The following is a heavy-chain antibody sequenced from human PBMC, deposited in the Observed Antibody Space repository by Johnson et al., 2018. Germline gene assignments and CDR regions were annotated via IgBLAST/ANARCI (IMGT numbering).Heavy chain of an antibody. CDR3: ARDNIAVATYAFDI. CDR2: INPSGDTT. J-gene: IGHJ3*02. D-gene: IGHD6-19*01. Sequence: QVQLRESGAEVKRPGASVKVCCKAPGDTFTNYYIHWVRQAPGQGLEWMAIINPSGDTTSYAQKFQGRVTMTRDTSTTTVYMELSSLRSEDTAVYYCARDNIAVATYAFDIWGQGTMVTVSS. V-gene: IGHV1-46*01. CDR1: GDTFTNYY.